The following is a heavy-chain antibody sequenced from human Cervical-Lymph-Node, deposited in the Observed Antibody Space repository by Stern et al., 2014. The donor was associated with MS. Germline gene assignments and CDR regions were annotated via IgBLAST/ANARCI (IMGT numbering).Heavy chain of an antibody. Sequence: VQLVEAWAEGKKPGSSVKVSCKASGGTFSSYAISWGRQAPGQGPEWMGGIIPILHTANYAQAFQGRVTLTAHEYTSTSYSELRSLTTEDTAVYYCARDRRQYDPFGGYYFDSWGQGSLVTVSS. V-gene: IGHV1-69*01. J-gene: IGHJ4*02. D-gene: IGHD2-15*01. CDR2: IIPILHTA. CDR3: ARDRRQYDPFGGYYFDS. CDR1: GGTFSSYA.